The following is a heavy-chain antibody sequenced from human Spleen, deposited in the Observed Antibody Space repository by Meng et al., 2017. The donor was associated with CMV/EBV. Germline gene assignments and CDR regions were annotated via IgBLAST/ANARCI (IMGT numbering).Heavy chain of an antibody. CDR3: AKDLTSGYDHYSYYGMDV. CDR2: MSHDGNSK. CDR1: GFIFSTST. V-gene: IGHV3-30*01. J-gene: IGHJ6*02. Sequence: GGSLRLSCGASGFIFSTSTVHWVRQAPGKGLEWVAVMSHDGNSKYYADSVKGRFTISRDNSKNTLYLQMNTLRAEDTAVYYCAKDLTSGYDHYSYYGMDVWGQGTTVTVSS. D-gene: IGHD5-12*01.